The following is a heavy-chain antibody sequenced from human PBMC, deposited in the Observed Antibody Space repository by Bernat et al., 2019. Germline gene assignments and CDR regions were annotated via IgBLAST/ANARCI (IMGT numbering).Heavy chain of an antibody. D-gene: IGHD3-10*01. CDR3: ARDPRLGSEIDF. CDR1: GFAFSTYA. Sequence: EVQLLESGGGLVQPGGSLRLSCAASGFAFSTYAMNWIRQAPGKGLEWVSSISATSDTTHYAASVKGRFVISRDNSRNTLSLQMDSPRAEDTAIYYCARDPRLGSEIDFWGLGTLVTVSS. J-gene: IGHJ4*02. CDR2: ISATSDTT. V-gene: IGHV3-23*01.